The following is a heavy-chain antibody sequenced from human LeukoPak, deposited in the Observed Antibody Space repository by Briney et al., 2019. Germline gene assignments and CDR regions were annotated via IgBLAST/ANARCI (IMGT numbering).Heavy chain of an antibody. CDR3: ARVGPSFYDYVWGSYRPPFED. J-gene: IGHJ4*02. CDR2: I. D-gene: IGHD3-16*02. V-gene: IGHV3-21*01. Sequence: IYYADSVKGRFTISRDNAKNSLYLQMNSLRAEDTAVYYCARVGPSFYDYVWGSYRPPFEDLGQGTLVTVSS.